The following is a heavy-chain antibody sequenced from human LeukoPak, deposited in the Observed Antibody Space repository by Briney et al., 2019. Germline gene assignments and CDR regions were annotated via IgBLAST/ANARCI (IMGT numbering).Heavy chain of an antibody. D-gene: IGHD1-14*01. Sequence: PSETLSLTCTVSGGSLSSGDYYWSWIRQPPGKGLEWIGYIYYSGSTYYNPSLKRRVTISLDTSKNQFSLILSSVTGADTAVYYCARGTGGASTNFDYWGQGTLVTVSS. CDR2: IYYSGST. CDR1: GGSLSSGDYY. CDR3: ARGTGGASTNFDY. V-gene: IGHV4-30-4*01. J-gene: IGHJ4*02.